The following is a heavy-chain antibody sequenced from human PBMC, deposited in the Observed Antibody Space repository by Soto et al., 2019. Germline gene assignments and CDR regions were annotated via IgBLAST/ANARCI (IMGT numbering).Heavy chain of an antibody. J-gene: IGHJ4*02. V-gene: IGHV3-30*04. CDR2: ISYDGTNK. CDR1: GFTFSSYA. D-gene: IGHD2-15*01. CDR3: AKDRGRYCSGGTCYLFDS. Sequence: PGGSLRLSCAASGFTFSSYAMHWVRQAPGKGLEWVAVISYDGTNKYYADSVKGRFTISRDNSKNTLYLQMNSLRVEDTALYYCAKDRGRYCSGGTCYLFDSWGQGA.